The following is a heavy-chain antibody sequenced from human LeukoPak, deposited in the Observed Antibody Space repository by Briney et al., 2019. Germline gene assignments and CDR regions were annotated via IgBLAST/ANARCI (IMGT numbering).Heavy chain of an antibody. CDR3: ARSQSSSLIDY. CDR1: GFTFSSYA. D-gene: IGHD6-13*01. CDR2: IWYDGTSK. Sequence: GGSLRLSCAASGFTFSSYAMHWVRQAPGKGLEWVAVIWYDGTSKDYADSVKGRFTFSRDNSKNTLYLQMNSLTVEDTAVHYCARSQSSSLIDYWGQGTLVTVSS. J-gene: IGHJ4*02. V-gene: IGHV3-33*08.